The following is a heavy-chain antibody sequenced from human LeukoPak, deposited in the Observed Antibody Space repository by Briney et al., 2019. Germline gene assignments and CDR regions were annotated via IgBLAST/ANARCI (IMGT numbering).Heavy chain of an antibody. CDR2: IYYSGST. CDR1: GGSISSGGYY. V-gene: IGHV4-31*03. D-gene: IGHD2-2*01. Sequence: PSETLSLTCTVSGGSISSGGYYWSWICQHPGKGLEWIGYIYYSGSTYYNPSLKSRVTISVDTSKNQFSLKLSSVTAADTAVYYCARGGYCSSTSCYDYYYYYMDVWGKGTTVTVSS. J-gene: IGHJ6*03. CDR3: ARGGYCSSTSCYDYYYYYMDV.